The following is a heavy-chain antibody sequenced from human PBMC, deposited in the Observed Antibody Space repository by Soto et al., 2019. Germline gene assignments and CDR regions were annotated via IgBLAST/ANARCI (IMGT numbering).Heavy chain of an antibody. CDR1: GASISNDNW. D-gene: IGHD1-26*01. Sequence: QVQLQESGPGLVKPSGTLSLTCAVSGASISNDNWWSWVRQPPGKGLEWIGEICHSGTTNYNPSLTSRVTISVDKPKNQFSLGLTSVTAADTAVYFCARNGYYSLDLWGQGAMVTVSS. CDR2: ICHSGTT. CDR3: ARNGYYSLDL. V-gene: IGHV4-4*02. J-gene: IGHJ3*01.